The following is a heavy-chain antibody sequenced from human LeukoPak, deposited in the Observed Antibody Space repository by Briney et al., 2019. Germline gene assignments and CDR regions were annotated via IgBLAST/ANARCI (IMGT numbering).Heavy chain of an antibody. CDR2: MNPNSGNT. V-gene: IGHV1-8*01. Sequence: AASVKVSCKASGYTFTSYDINWVRQATGQGLEWMGWMNPNSGNTGYAQKFQGRVTMTRNTSISTAYMELSSLRSEDTAVYYCARAIPNNYYDSSGRNFDYWGQGTLVTVSS. CDR3: ARAIPNNYYDSSGRNFDY. D-gene: IGHD3-22*01. J-gene: IGHJ4*02. CDR1: GYTFTSYD.